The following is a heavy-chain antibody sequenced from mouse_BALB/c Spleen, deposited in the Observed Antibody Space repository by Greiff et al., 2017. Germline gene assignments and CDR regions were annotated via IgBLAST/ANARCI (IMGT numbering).Heavy chain of an antibody. D-gene: IGHD1-1*01. CDR3: ARGRYGAMAY. CDR2: INPSTGYT. V-gene: IGHV1-7*01. J-gene: IGHJ4*01. Sequence: VKVVESGAELAKPGASVKMSCKASGYTFTSYWMHWVKQRPGQGLEWIGYINPSTGYTEYNQKFKDKATLTADKSSSTAYMQLSSLTSEDSAVYYCARGRYGAMAYWGQGTSVTVSS. CDR1: GYTFTSYW.